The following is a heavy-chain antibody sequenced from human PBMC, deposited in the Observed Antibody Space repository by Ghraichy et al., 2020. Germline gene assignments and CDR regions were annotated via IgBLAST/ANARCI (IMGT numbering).Heavy chain of an antibody. D-gene: IGHD1-26*01. Sequence: ASVKVSCKASGYIFTNFGINWVRQAPGQGLEWMGWSTPYNSITNYAQSLQGRVTMTTDKTMNTAYMEVRSLRSDDTAVYFCARDKCIEGLGTDIWGQGTLVSVSS. CDR3: ARDKCIEGLGTDI. CDR2: STPYNSIT. V-gene: IGHV1-18*01. CDR1: GYIFTNFG. J-gene: IGHJ4*02.